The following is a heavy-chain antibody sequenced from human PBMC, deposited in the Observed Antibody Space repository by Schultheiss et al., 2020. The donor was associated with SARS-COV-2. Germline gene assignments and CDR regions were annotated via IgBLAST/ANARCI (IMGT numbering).Heavy chain of an antibody. J-gene: IGHJ3*02. CDR3: ARARRGVAFDI. CDR2: IKQDGSEK. Sequence: GESLKISCAASGFTFSNAWMSWVRQAPGKGLEWVANIKQDGSEKYYVDSVKGRFTISRDNAKNSLYLQMNSLRAEDTAVYYCARARRGVAFDIWGQGTMVTVSS. V-gene: IGHV3-7*01. CDR1: GFTFSNAW.